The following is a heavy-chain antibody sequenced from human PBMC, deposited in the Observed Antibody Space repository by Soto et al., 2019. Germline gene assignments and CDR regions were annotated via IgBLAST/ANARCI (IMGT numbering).Heavy chain of an antibody. CDR2: IYWDDDK. J-gene: IGHJ5*02. CDR3: AHRRVGIWFGEYRFDP. D-gene: IGHD3-10*01. V-gene: IGHV2-5*02. CDR1: GFSLSTSGVG. Sequence: QITLKESGPTLVKPTQTLTLTCTFSGFSLSTSGVGVGWIRQPPGKALEWLALIYWDDDKRYSPSLKSRLTIPKDTSKNQVVTTMTNMDPVDTPTYYCAHRRVGIWFGEYRFDPWGQGPVVTVSS.